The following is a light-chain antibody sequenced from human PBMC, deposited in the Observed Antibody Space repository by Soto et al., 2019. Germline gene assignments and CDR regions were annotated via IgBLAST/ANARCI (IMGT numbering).Light chain of an antibody. Sequence: QSFLTQPASVSGSLGQSITISCTGTTRDIAGYNYISWYQQLPGKAPKLMIYQVTIRPSGISNRFSGSKSGNTASLTISGLQAEDEADYYCTSFSSSTPLYVFGTGTKVTVL. CDR1: TRDIAGYNY. J-gene: IGLJ1*01. CDR2: QVT. CDR3: TSFSSSTPLYV. V-gene: IGLV2-14*01.